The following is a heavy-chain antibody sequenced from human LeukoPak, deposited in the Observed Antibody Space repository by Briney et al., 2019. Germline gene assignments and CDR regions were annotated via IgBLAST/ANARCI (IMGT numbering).Heavy chain of an antibody. V-gene: IGHV3-48*01. CDR2: ISSSSSTI. Sequence: GGSLRLSCAASGFTFSSYSMNWVRQAPGKGLEWVSYISSSSSTIYYADSVKGRFTISRGNAKNSLYLQMNSLRAEDTAVYYCASRGKKQQLATHWGQGTLVTVSS. J-gene: IGHJ4*02. CDR1: GFTFSSYS. D-gene: IGHD6-13*01. CDR3: ASRGKKQQLATH.